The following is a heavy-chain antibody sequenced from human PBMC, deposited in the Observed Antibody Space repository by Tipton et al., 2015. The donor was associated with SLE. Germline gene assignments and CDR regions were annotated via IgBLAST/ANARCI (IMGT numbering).Heavy chain of an antibody. D-gene: IGHD2-21*02. CDR1: GGSISSSNNF. V-gene: IGHV4-61*05. CDR3: ARLNDATAIASFDY. J-gene: IGHJ4*02. CDR2: IYYNGHT. Sequence: LRLPCTVSGGSISSSNNFWGWIRQPPGKGLEWIGYIYYNGHTNYSPSLKSRVTLSVDTSKNQFSLTLSSVTAADTAVYYCARLNDATAIASFDYWGQGNLVTVSS.